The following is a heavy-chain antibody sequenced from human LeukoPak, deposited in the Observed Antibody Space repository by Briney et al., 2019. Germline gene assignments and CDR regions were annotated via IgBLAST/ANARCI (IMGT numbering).Heavy chain of an antibody. D-gene: IGHD3-22*01. V-gene: IGHV3-7*01. CDR2: LTPDGSET. CDR1: EFSFSWYW. CDR3: ATLESRGS. J-gene: IGHJ5*02. Sequence: GGSLRLSCAASEFSFSWYWMTWVRQAPGQGLEWVATLTPDGSETYYRDSVRGRFTISRDNAKNSLSLQMNSLRDDDTAVYYCATLESRGSWGQGTLVTVSS.